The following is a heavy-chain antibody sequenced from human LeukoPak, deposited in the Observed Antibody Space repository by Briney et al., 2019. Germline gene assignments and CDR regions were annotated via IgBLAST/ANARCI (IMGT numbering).Heavy chain of an antibody. Sequence: GGSLRLSCAASGFTFSSHGMNWVRQAPGKGLEWVSGISGSGGRTYYADSVKGRFTISRDNSKNTLYLQMNSLRAEDTAVYYCAKESRAVAGTVGGNNWFDPWGQGTLVTVSS. CDR1: GFTFSSHG. CDR3: AKESRAVAGTVGGNNWFDP. CDR2: ISGSGGRT. V-gene: IGHV3-23*01. J-gene: IGHJ5*02. D-gene: IGHD6-19*01.